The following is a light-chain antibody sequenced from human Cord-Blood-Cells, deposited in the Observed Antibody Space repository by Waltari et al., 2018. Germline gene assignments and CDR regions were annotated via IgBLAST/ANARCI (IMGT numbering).Light chain of an antibody. J-gene: IGLJ2*01. V-gene: IGLV3-1*01. CDR1: KLGDKY. CDR3: QAWDSSTEEVV. CDR2: QDS. Sequence: SYELTQPPSVSVSPGQTASITCSGDKLGDKYACWYQQKPGQSPVLVIYQDSKRPSGIPERFSGSNSGNTATLTISGTQAMDEVDYYCQAWDSSTEEVVFGGGTKLTVL.